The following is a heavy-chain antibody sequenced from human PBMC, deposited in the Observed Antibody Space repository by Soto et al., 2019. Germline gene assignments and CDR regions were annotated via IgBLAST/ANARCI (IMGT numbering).Heavy chain of an antibody. CDR1: GYTFTSYG. J-gene: IGHJ4*02. Sequence: QVQLVQSGAEVKKPGASVKVSCKASGYTFTSYGISWVRQAPGQGLEWMGWISAYNGNTNYAQKLQGTVTMTPDTSTSIAYMELRSLRSDDTAVYYCARVVIRPTPTRGGADYWGQGTLVTVSS. V-gene: IGHV1-18*01. CDR3: ARVVIRPTPTRGGADY. D-gene: IGHD2-21*01. CDR2: ISAYNGNT.